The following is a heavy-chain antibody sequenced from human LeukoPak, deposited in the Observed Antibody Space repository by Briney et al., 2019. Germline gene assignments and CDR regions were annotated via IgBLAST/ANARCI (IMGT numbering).Heavy chain of an antibody. V-gene: IGHV1-2*02. D-gene: IGHD6-19*01. CDR3: ARGQQWLEAFDY. J-gene: IGHJ4*02. CDR1: GYSFTGHY. Sequence: ASVKVSCKASGYSFTGHYMHWVRQAPGQGLEWMGWTNPKSGGTNYAQKFQGRVTMTRDTSISTAYMDMSSLRSDDTAVYYCARGQQWLEAFDYWGLGTLVTVSS. CDR2: TNPKSGGT.